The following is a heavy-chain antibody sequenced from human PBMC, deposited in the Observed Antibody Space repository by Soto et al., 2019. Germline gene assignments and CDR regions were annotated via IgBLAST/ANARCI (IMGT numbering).Heavy chain of an antibody. CDR1: GYTFTGYS. D-gene: IGHD2-8*01. CDR3: ARGEDIVLMVYAVGGFDY. Sequence: QVQLVQSGAEVKKPGASVKVSCKASGYTFTGYSMHWVRQAPGQGLEWMGWINPNSGGTNYAQKFQGWVTMTRDTSISTAYMELSRLRSDDTAVYYCARGEDIVLMVYAVGGFDYWGQGTLVTVSS. CDR2: INPNSGGT. J-gene: IGHJ4*02. V-gene: IGHV1-2*04.